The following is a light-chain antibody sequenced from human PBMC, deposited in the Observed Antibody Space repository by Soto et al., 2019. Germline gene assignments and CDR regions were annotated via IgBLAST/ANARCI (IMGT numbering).Light chain of an antibody. Sequence: QAVLTQSSSASASLGPSVKLTCTLSSGHNSYIIAWHQQQTGKAPRFLMTVEGSGSYNKGSGVPDRVSASSSGADRYLTISNLQSEDEATYYCDTWDTNTQVFGGGTKLTVL. J-gene: IGLJ2*01. V-gene: IGLV4-60*03. CDR2: VEGSGSY. CDR1: SGHNSYI. CDR3: DTWDTNTQV.